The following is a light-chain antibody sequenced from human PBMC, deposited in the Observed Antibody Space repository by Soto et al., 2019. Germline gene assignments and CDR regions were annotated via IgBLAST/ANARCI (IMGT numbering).Light chain of an antibody. J-gene: IGLJ1*01. V-gene: IGLV2-14*01. CDR2: EVS. CDR1: SSDVGGYNY. CDR3: SSYTSSSTLV. Sequence: QSVLTQPASVSGSPGQSITISCTGTSSDVGGYNYVSWYQQHPGKAPKLMIYEVSNRPSGVSNRFSGSKSGNTASLTISGLQAEDEADYYCSSYTSSSTLVFXTGTKDAVL.